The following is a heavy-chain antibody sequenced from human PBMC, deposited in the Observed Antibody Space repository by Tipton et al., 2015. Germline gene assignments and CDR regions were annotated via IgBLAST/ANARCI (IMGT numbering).Heavy chain of an antibody. CDR3: ARARGRHGGLFDS. D-gene: IGHD4-23*01. Sequence: TLSLTCAVSAYSIISDYYWGWIRQPPGKELEWIVYIQYSGITNYNPSLKSRVTISVDTSNTQFSLKMISVTASDTAVYYCARARGRHGGLFDSWGQGTLVAVSS. V-gene: IGHV4-38-2*01. CDR1: AYSIISDYY. J-gene: IGHJ4*02. CDR2: IQYSGIT.